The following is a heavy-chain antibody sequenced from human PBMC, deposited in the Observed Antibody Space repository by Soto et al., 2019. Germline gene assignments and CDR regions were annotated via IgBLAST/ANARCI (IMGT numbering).Heavy chain of an antibody. CDR2: IIPIFGTA. CDR3: ARVEYYYDSSGYQKYNWFDP. Sequence: GASVKVSCKASGGTFSSYAISWVRQAPGQGLEWMGGIIPIFGTANYAQKFQGRVTITADKSTSTAYMELSSLRSEDTAVYYCARVEYYYDSSGYQKYNWFDPWGQGTLVTVSS. CDR1: GGTFSSYA. J-gene: IGHJ5*02. D-gene: IGHD3-22*01. V-gene: IGHV1-69*06.